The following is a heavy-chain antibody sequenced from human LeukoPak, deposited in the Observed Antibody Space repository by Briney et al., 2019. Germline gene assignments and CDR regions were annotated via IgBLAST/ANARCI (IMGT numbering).Heavy chain of an antibody. CDR1: GGSISSYY. D-gene: IGHD6-6*01. CDR2: IYYSGST. CDR3: ARDLGRQLRGTWFDP. J-gene: IGHJ5*02. Sequence: SETLSLTCTVSGGSISSYYWSWIRQPPGKGLEWIGYIYYSGSTNYNPSLKSRVTISVDTSKNQLSLKLSSVTAADTAVYYCARDLGRQLRGTWFDPWGQGTLVTVSS. V-gene: IGHV4-59*01.